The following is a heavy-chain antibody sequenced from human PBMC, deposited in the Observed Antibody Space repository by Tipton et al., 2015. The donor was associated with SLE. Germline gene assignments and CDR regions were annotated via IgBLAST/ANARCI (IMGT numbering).Heavy chain of an antibody. CDR1: GYSFTSYW. CDR3: GGYSKQLVQNPALDV. D-gene: IGHD6-13*01. V-gene: IGHV5-10-1*01. J-gene: IGHJ6*02. Sequence: VQLVQSGAEVKKPGESLRISCKGSGYSFTSYWISWVRQMPGKGLEWMGRIDPSDSYTNYSPSFQGHVTISADKSISTAYLQWSSLKASDTAMYYCGGYSKQLVQNPALDVWGQGTTVTVSS. CDR2: IDPSDSYT.